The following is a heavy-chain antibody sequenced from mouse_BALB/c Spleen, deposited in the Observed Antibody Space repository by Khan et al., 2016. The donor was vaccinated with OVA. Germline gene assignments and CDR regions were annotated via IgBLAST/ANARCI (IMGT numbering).Heavy chain of an antibody. J-gene: IGHJ2*01. CDR1: GYTFTNYW. CDR2: IYPGNSDT. V-gene: IGHV1-5*01. D-gene: IGHD2-1*01. CDR3: TRNGFGNYESWDY. Sequence: EVQLQESGTVLARPGASVKMSCKGSGYTFTNYWMHWVKQRPGQGLEWIGVIYPGNSDTNYNQKFKGKAKVTAVTSTSTAYMELNSLTYEDSAVYYCTRNGFGNYESWDYWGQGTTRTVSS.